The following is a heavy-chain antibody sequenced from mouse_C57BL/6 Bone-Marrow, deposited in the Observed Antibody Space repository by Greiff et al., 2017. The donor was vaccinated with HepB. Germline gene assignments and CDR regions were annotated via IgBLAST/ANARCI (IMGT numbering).Heavy chain of an antibody. Sequence: QVQLKESGAELVRPGTSVKMSCKASGYTFTNYWIGWAKQRPGHGLEWIGDIYPGGGYTNYNEKFKGKATLTADKSSSTAYMQFSSLTSEDSAIYYCARSVWTYYAMDYWGQGTSVTVSS. CDR1: GYTFTNYW. J-gene: IGHJ4*01. V-gene: IGHV1-63*01. CDR3: ARSVWTYYAMDY. CDR2: IYPGGGYT.